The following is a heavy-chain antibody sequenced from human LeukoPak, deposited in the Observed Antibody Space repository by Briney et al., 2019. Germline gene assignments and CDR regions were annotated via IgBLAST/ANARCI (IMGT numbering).Heavy chain of an antibody. J-gene: IGHJ5*02. CDR2: INAGNGNT. CDR1: GYTFTSYA. CDR3: ARDCSGRFSRDYFDP. Sequence: APVKVSCKASGYTFTSYAMHWVRQAPGQRLEWMGWINAGNGNTKYSQKFQGRVTITRDTSASTAYMELSSLRSEDTAVYYCARDCSGRFSRDYFDPWGQGTLVTVSS. V-gene: IGHV1-3*01. D-gene: IGHD2-15*01.